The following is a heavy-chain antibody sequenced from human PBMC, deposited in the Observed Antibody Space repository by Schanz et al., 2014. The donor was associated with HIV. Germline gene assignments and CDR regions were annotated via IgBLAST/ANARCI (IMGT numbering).Heavy chain of an antibody. CDR1: GFTFSSYG. J-gene: IGHJ4*02. D-gene: IGHD2-8*01. CDR2: IWFDGRNK. CDR3: ARDRMVYAQAPLYYFDY. Sequence: QVQLVESGGGVVQPGRSLRLSCAASGFTFSSYGMHWVRQAPGKGLEWVAVIWFDGRNKYYADSVKGRFTISRDNSKNTLYLQMNSLRAEDTAVYYCARDRMVYAQAPLYYFDYWGQGTLVTVSS. V-gene: IGHV3-33*01.